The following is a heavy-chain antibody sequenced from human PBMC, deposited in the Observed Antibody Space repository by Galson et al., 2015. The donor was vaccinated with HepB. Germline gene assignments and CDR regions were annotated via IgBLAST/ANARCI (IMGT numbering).Heavy chain of an antibody. V-gene: IGHV3-33*01. CDR3: ASNRRYCSSTSCYGADAFDI. D-gene: IGHD2-2*01. CDR1: GFTFSSYG. Sequence: SLRLSCAASGFTFSSYGMHWVRQAPGKGLDWVAVICYDGSNKYYADSVKGRFTISRDNSKNTLYLQMNSLRAEDTAVYYCASNRRYCSSTSCYGADAFDIWGQGTMVTVSS. J-gene: IGHJ3*02. CDR2: ICYDGSNK.